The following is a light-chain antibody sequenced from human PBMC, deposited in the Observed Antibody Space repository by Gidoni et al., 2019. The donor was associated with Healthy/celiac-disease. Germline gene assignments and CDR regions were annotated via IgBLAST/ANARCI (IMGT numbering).Light chain of an antibody. Sequence: QSVLPQPPSASAPPGQSVTISCSGSSSNIGSNTVNWYQQLPGTAPKLLIYSNNQRPSGVPDRFSGSKSGTSASLAISGLQSEDEADYYCAAWDDSLNGRLVFGTGTKVTVL. CDR2: SNN. J-gene: IGLJ1*01. V-gene: IGLV1-44*01. CDR3: AAWDDSLNGRLV. CDR1: SSNIGSNT.